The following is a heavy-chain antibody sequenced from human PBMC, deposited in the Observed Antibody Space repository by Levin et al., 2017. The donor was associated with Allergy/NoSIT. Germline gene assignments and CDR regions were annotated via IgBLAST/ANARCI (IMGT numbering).Heavy chain of an antibody. J-gene: IGHJ4*02. V-gene: IGHV3-30*18. Sequence: GGSLRLSCAASGFTFSSYGMHWVRQAPGKGLEWVAVISYDGSNKYYADSVKGRFTISRDNSKKTLYLQMNSLRAEDTAVYYCAKVAYYYDSSGYYYFDYWGQGTLVTVSS. CDR3: AKVAYYYDSSGYYYFDY. CDR2: ISYDGSNK. CDR1: GFTFSSYG. D-gene: IGHD3-22*01.